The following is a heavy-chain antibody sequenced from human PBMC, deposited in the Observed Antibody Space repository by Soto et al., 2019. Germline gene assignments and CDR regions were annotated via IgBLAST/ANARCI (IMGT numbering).Heavy chain of an antibody. V-gene: IGHV3-33*01. J-gene: IGHJ4*02. CDR1: GFTFSSYG. CDR2: IWFDGSNK. Sequence: GGSLRLSCAASGFTFSSYGMHWVRQAPGKGLEWVAAIWFDGSNKYYADSVKGRFTISRDNSKNTLYLQMNSLRAEDTDVYYCARGADNGDYETPYYFDYWGQGTLVTVSS. CDR3: ARGADNGDYETPYYFDY. D-gene: IGHD4-17*01.